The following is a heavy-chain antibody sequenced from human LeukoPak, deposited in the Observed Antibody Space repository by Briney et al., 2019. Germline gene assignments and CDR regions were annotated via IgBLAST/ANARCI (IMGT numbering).Heavy chain of an antibody. D-gene: IGHD6-19*01. CDR2: INPNSGGT. V-gene: IGHV1-2*02. CDR3: ARDWDIAVAFFDC. CDR1: GYTFTGYD. Sequence: ASVKVSCKASGYTFTGYDIHWVRQAPGQGLEWMGWINPNSGGTNYAQKFQGRVTMTRDTSISTAYMELSRLRSDDTAVYYCARDWDIAVAFFDCWGQGTLVTVSS. J-gene: IGHJ4*02.